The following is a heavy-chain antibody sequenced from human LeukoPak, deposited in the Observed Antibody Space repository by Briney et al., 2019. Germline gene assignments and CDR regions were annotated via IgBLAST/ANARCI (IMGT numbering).Heavy chain of an antibody. D-gene: IGHD6-6*01. CDR1: GYTFTSYY. CDR3: ARAERIAARSGYNWFDP. V-gene: IGHV1-46*01. Sequence: GASVKVSCKASGYTFTSYYMHWVRQAPGQGLEWMGIINPSGGSTSYAQKFQGRVTMTRDTSTSTVYMELSSLRSEDTAVYYCARAERIAARSGYNWFDPWGQGTLVTVSP. CDR2: INPSGGST. J-gene: IGHJ5*02.